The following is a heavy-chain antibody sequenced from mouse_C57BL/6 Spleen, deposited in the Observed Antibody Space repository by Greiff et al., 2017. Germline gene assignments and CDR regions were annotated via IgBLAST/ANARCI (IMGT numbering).Heavy chain of an antibody. Sequence: QVQLQQSGPELVKPGASVKISCKASGYTFTDYYINWVKQRPGQGLEWIGWICPGSGSTYYNEKFQGKANLTVDKSSSTAYMLLSSLTSEDSAVYFGARLATTVVATDYFDYWGQGTTLTVSS. CDR3: ARLATTVVATDYFDY. D-gene: IGHD1-1*01. V-gene: IGHV1-75*01. CDR1: GYTFTDYY. J-gene: IGHJ2*01. CDR2: ICPGSGST.